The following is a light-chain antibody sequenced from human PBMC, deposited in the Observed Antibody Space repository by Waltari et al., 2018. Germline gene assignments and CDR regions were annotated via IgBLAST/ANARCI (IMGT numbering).Light chain of an antibody. Sequence: DIQMTQSPSSLSASVGDRVTITCRANQSVKNNLAWYQQAPGKAPKVLIHKASRLESGAPSRFSGSGYGTEFTLTISSLQPDDFATYYCQEYDSLPVTFGGGTKVEI. CDR2: KAS. V-gene: IGKV1-5*03. CDR3: QEYDSLPVT. J-gene: IGKJ4*01. CDR1: QSVKNN.